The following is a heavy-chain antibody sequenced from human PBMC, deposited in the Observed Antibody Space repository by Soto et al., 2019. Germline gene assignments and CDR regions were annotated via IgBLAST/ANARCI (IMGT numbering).Heavy chain of an antibody. CDR2: ISGSGDAI. J-gene: IGHJ4*02. CDR1: GGTFSSYE. D-gene: IGHD1-26*01. CDR3: ARDFGIVGALPDY. Sequence: VQLVQSGAEVKKPGSSVKVSCKASGGTFSSYEMNWVRQAPGKGLEWVSYISGSGDAIYYADSVKGRFTVSRDNAKKSLYLQMHSLRAEDTAVYYCARDFGIVGALPDYWGQGTLVTVSS. V-gene: IGHV3-48*03.